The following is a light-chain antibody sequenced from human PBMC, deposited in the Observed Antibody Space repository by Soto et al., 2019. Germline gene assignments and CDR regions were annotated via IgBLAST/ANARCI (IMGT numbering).Light chain of an antibody. J-gene: IGLJ1*01. CDR3: SSDTSSSTLSV. CDR2: DVS. Sequence: QSALTQPASVSGSPGQSIPISCTGTSSDVGGYPYVSWYQQHPGKAPKLMIYDVSNRPSGVSNRFSGSKSGTTASLTISGLQAEDEADYYCSSDTSSSTLSVVGTGTKLAVL. CDR1: SSDVGGYPY. V-gene: IGLV2-14*01.